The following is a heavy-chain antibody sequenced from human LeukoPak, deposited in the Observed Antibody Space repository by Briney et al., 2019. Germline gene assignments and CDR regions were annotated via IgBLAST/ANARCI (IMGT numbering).Heavy chain of an antibody. CDR2: IIPIFGTA. J-gene: IGHJ4*02. V-gene: IGHV1-69*05. CDR3: AKESGYDFYWFDY. Sequence: GASVKVSCKASGYTFTSYGISWVRQAPGLGLEWMGRIIPIFGTANYAQKFQGRVTITTDESTSTAYMELSSLRPEDTAVYYCAKESGYDFYWFDYWGQGTLVTVSS. D-gene: IGHD5-12*01. CDR1: GYTFTSYG.